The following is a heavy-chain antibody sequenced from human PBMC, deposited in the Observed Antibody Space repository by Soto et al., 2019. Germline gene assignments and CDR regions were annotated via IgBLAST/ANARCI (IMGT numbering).Heavy chain of an antibody. D-gene: IGHD6-13*01. CDR1: GFTFDDYA. CDR3: VKDESINWYSGHFRH. J-gene: IGHJ1*01. V-gene: IGHV3-9*01. Sequence: RLSCAASGFTFDDYAMHWVRQVPGKGLEWVSGINWNSGSIGYGDSVKGRFAISRDNAKNSLHLQMNSLSAEDTAFYYCVKDESINWYSGHFRHWGQGTLVTVLL. CDR2: INWNSGSI.